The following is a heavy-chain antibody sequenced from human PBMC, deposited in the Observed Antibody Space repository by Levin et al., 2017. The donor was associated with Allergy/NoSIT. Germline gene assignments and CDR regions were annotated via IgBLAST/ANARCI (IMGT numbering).Heavy chain of an antibody. V-gene: IGHV1-18*01. CDR2: ISAYNGNT. CDR3: ARVGQKYNTVTTGYFDY. CDR1: GYTFTSYG. Sequence: ASVKVSCKASGYTFTSYGISWVRQAPGQGLEWMGWISAYNGNTNYAQKLQGRVTMTTDTSTSTAYMELRSLRSDDTAVYYCARVGQKYNTVTTGYFDYWGQGTLVTVSS. J-gene: IGHJ4*02. D-gene: IGHD4-17*01.